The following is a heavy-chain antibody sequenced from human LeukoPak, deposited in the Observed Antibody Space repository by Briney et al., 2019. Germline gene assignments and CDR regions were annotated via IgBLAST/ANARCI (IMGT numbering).Heavy chain of an antibody. CDR2: IKQYGSEK. Sequence: GGSLRLSCAASGFTFSDYWMSWVRQAPGKGREWVANIKQYGSEKYYVDSVKGRFTISRDNAKNSLYLQMNSLRAEDTALYYCASALPADHFDYWGQGILVTVSS. CDR1: GFTFSDYW. J-gene: IGHJ4*02. V-gene: IGHV3-7*01. CDR3: ASALPADHFDY.